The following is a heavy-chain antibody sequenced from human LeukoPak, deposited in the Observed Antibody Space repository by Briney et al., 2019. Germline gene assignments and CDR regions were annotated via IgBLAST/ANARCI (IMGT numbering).Heavy chain of an antibody. V-gene: IGHV1-69*05. CDR3: AREIYTIFGVAPKGFDY. Sequence: ASVKVSCKASGGTFSSYAISWVRQAPGQGLEWMGGIIPIFGTANYAQKFQGRVTITTDESTSTAYMELSSLRSEDTAVYYCAREIYTIFGVAPKGFDYWGQGTLVTVSS. CDR1: GGTFSSYA. J-gene: IGHJ4*02. D-gene: IGHD3-3*01. CDR2: IIPIFGTA.